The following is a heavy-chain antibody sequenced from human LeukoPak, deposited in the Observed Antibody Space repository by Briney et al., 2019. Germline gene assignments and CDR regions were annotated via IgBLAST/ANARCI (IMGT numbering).Heavy chain of an antibody. CDR2: IHYTGAT. CDR1: GGSITGYF. CDR3: ARGNILTGYCFDF. V-gene: IGHV4-34*01. J-gene: IGHJ4*02. Sequence: SETLSLTCAVYGGSITGYFWSWIRQTPGRGLEWVGEIHYTGATSYNPSLKSRATISTDTSKNQFSLRLSSVTAADTAVYYCARGNILTGYCFDFWGQGALVTVSS. D-gene: IGHD3-9*01.